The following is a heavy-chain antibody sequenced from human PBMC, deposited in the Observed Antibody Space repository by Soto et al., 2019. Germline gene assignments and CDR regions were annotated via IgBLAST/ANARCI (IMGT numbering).Heavy chain of an antibody. CDR3: ATDDYGAYAF. Sequence: ASGKVSCKASGYTFTSYNINWVRQAPGPGLEWVAGSNSKSGNSDHAQRFQGRVIMTRDTSVHTVYMELSGLTSDDTAVYYCATDDYGAYAFWGQGTLVPVSS. D-gene: IGHD4-17*01. J-gene: IGHJ4*01. CDR1: GYTFTSYN. V-gene: IGHV1-8*01. CDR2: SNSKSGNS.